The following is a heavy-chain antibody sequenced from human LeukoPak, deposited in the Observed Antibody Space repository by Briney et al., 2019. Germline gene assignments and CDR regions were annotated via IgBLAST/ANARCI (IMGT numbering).Heavy chain of an antibody. CDR1: GDSISTYY. D-gene: IGHD3-3*01. CDR3: ASGGYDFWSGYYAPFDY. CDR2: IYYSGST. V-gene: IGHV4-59*01. J-gene: IGHJ4*02. Sequence: SETLSLTCTVSGDSISTYYWSWIRQPPGKGLEWIGYIYYSGSTNYNPSLKSRVTISVDTSKNQFSLKLSSVTAADTAVYYCASGGYDFWSGYYAPFDYWGQGTLVTVSS.